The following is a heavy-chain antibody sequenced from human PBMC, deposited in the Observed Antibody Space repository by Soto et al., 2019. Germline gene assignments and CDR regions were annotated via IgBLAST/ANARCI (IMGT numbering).Heavy chain of an antibody. Sequence: SGPTLVNPTQTLTLTCTFSGFSLSTSGVGVGWIRQPPGKALEWLALIYWDNDKRYSPSLKSRITITKDTSKNQVVLTMANMDPVDTATYYCAHRPGSISLFDYWGQGTRVTVAS. CDR1: GFSLSTSGVG. CDR3: AHRPGSISLFDY. CDR2: IYWDNDK. V-gene: IGHV2-5*02. D-gene: IGHD2-2*01. J-gene: IGHJ4*02.